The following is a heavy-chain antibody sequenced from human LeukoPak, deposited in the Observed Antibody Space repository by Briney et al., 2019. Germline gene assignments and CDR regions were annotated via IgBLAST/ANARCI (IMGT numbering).Heavy chain of an antibody. V-gene: IGHV3-23*01. CDR2: ISGSGGST. CDR1: GFTFSSYA. Sequence: GGSLRLSCAASGFTFSSYAMSWVRQAPGKGLEWVSAISGSGGSTYYADSVKGRFTISRDNSKNTLYLQMNSLRVEDTAVYYCAKDPGYQVVYCFDYWGQGTLVTVSS. CDR3: AKDPGYQVVYCFDY. D-gene: IGHD2-2*01. J-gene: IGHJ4*02.